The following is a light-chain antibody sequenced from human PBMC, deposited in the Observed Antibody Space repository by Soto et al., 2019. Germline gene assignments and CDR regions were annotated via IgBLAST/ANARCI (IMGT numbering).Light chain of an antibody. J-gene: IGKJ5*01. CDR2: GAS. Sequence: EIVMTQSPATLSVSPGEGATLSCRASQSVSSKLAWYQQKPGQAPRLLIYGASTRATGLPARFSGSGSGTDFTLTISSLHSEDFAVYYCQQYNTWPPITFRQGTRLEIK. CDR1: QSVSSK. V-gene: IGKV3-15*01. CDR3: QQYNTWPPIT.